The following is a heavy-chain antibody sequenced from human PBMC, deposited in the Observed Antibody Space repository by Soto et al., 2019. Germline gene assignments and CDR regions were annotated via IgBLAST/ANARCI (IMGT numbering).Heavy chain of an antibody. Sequence: LRLSCAASGFTFSSYSMNWVRQAPGKGLEWVSSISSSSSYIYYADSVKGRFTISRDNAKNSLYLQMNSLRAEDTAVYYCARASEGSGYGMDVWGQGTTVTVSS. CDR3: ARASEGSGYGMDV. J-gene: IGHJ6*02. CDR1: GFTFSSYS. CDR2: ISSSSSYI. V-gene: IGHV3-21*01. D-gene: IGHD3-10*01.